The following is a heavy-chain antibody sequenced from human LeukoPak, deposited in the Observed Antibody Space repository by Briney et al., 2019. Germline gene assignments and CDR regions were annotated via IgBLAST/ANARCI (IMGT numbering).Heavy chain of an antibody. D-gene: IGHD3-3*01. Sequence: GASVKVSCKASGYTFTSYGISWVRQAPGQGLEWMGWISAYNGNTNYAQKLQGRVTMTTDTSTSTGYMELRSLRSDDTAVYYCARGLSYYDFWSGRLAPPADSLFDYWGQGTLVTVSS. CDR3: ARGLSYYDFWSGRLAPPADSLFDY. CDR1: GYTFTSYG. J-gene: IGHJ4*02. CDR2: ISAYNGNT. V-gene: IGHV1-18*01.